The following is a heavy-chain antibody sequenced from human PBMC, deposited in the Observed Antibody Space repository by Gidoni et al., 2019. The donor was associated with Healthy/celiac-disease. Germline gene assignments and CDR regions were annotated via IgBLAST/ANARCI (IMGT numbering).Heavy chain of an antibody. CDR3: AKDRGLFGRWLQFSPIV. CDR1: AFTFSRYG. D-gene: IGHD5-12*01. V-gene: IGHV3-30*18. CDR2: ISYDGSNK. Sequence: QVQLVESGGGVVQPGRSLRRSCAASAFTFSRYGMHWVRQAPGKGLEWVAVISYDGSNKYYADSVKGRFTISRDNSKNTLYLQMNSLRAEDTAVYYCAKDRGLFGRWLQFSPIVWGQGTLVTVSS. J-gene: IGHJ4*02.